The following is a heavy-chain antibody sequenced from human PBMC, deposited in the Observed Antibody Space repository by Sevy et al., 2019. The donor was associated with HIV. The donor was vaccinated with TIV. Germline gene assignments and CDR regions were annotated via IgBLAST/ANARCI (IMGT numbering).Heavy chain of an antibody. J-gene: IGHJ4*02. V-gene: IGHV3-30*18. D-gene: IGHD1-1*01. CDR1: ALTLTRYA. CDR2: ISYEGSNI. Sequence: GGSRRPSCPASALTLTRYAFPWAGQAPAKGREWLGVISYEGSNIYYGASVKGRFTISRDKSKNTMYLQMNDMRTEDTAVYYCAKDLHPPGPVRGTNFDYWGRGTLVTVSS. CDR3: AKDLHPPGPVRGTNFDY.